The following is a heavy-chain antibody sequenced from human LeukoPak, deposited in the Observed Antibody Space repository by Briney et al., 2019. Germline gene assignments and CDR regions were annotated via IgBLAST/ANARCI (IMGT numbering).Heavy chain of an antibody. CDR1: GGSVSSGSYY. D-gene: IGHD1-26*01. CDR2: IYYSGST. Sequence: PSETLSLTCTVSGGSVSSGSYYWSWIRQPPGKGLEWIGYIYYSGSTNYNPSLKSRVTISVDTSENQFSLKLSSVTAADTAVYYCARADSGSYSYYFDYWGQGTLVTVSS. CDR3: ARADSGSYSYYFDY. J-gene: IGHJ4*02. V-gene: IGHV4-61*01.